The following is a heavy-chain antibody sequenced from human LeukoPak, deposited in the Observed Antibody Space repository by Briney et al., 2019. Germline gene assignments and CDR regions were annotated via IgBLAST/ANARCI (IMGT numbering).Heavy chain of an antibody. J-gene: IGHJ4*02. CDR3: ARWIAVAGNDY. CDR1: GFTFSSYS. V-gene: IGHV3-21*01. Sequence: GGSLRLSCAACGFTFSSYSMNWVRQAPGKGLEWVSSISSSSSYIYYADSVKGRFTISRDNAKNSLYLQMNSLRAEDTAVYYCARWIAVAGNDYWGQGTLVTVSS. D-gene: IGHD6-19*01. CDR2: ISSSSSYI.